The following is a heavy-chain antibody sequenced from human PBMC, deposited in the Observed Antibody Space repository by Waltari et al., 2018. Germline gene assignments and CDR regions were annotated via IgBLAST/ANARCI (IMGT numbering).Heavy chain of an antibody. Sequence: EVQLVESGGGLVQPGRSLRLSCAASGFTFDDYAMHWVRQAPGKGLEWVSGISGSGGSTYYADSVKGRFTISRDNSKNTLYLQMNSLRAEDTAVYYCAKGPDLMDVWGQGTTVTVSS. CDR2: ISGSGGST. V-gene: IGHV3-23*04. CDR1: GFTFDDYA. J-gene: IGHJ6*02. CDR3: AKGPDLMDV.